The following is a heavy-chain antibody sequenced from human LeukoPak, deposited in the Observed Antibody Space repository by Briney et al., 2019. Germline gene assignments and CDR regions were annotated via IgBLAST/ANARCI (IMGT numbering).Heavy chain of an antibody. CDR1: GGSISSGDYS. CDR3: XXXXXXXXSGYYYRLDP. V-gene: IGHV4-31*03. J-gene: IGHJ5*02. D-gene: IGHD3-22*01. CDR2: IYYSGST. Sequence: KSSETLSLTCTVSGGSISSGDYSWTWIRQHPGKGLEWIGYIYYSGSTYYNPSLKSRVTISVDTSKNQFSLQLSSVTAADTAVYXXXXXXXXXXSGYYYRLDPWGQGTLVTVSS.